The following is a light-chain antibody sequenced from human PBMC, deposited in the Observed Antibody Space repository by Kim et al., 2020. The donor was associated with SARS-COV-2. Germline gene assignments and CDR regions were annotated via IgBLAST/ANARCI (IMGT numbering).Light chain of an antibody. CDR3: SSQADNNNVV. J-gene: IGLJ2*01. Sequence: GQSVTISCTGTSSDVGAYDYVSSYQQHPGKPPKLIIYEVTKRPSGVPDRFSGSKSGNTASLTASGLQAEDEADYYCSSQADNNNVVFGGGTQLTVL. CDR1: SSDVGAYDY. V-gene: IGLV2-8*01. CDR2: EVT.